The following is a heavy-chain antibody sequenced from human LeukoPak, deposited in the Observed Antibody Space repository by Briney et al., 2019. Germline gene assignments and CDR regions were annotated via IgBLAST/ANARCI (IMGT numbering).Heavy chain of an antibody. CDR1: VYTFTSYD. J-gene: IGHJ4*02. Sequence: GASVKVSCKASVYTFTSYDINWVRQATGQGLEWMGWMNPNRGNTGYAQKFQGRVTITRNTSINTAYMELSSLRSEDTAVYYCAREAKDSGTDYWGQGTLVTVSS. D-gene: IGHD2-2*01. CDR2: MNPNRGNT. CDR3: AREAKDSGTDY. V-gene: IGHV1-8*03.